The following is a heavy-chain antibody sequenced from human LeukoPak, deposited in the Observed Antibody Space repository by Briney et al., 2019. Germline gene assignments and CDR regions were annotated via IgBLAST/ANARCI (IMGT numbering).Heavy chain of an antibody. CDR2: ISGSGGST. CDR3: AKPSTSDILTGYYIDAFDI. D-gene: IGHD3-9*01. CDR1: GITLSSYA. Sequence: GGSLRLSCAVSGITLSSYAMSWVRQAPGKGLEWVSAISGSGGSTYYADSVKGRFTISRDNSKNTLYLQMNSLRAEDTAVYYCAKPSTSDILTGYYIDAFDIWGQGTMVTVSS. J-gene: IGHJ3*02. V-gene: IGHV3-23*01.